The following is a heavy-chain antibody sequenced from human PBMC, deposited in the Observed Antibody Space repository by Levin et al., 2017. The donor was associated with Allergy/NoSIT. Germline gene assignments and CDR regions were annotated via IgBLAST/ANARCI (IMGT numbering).Heavy chain of an antibody. V-gene: IGHV3-9*01. Sequence: GGSLRLSCAASGFTFDDYAMHWVRQAPGKGLEWVSGISWNSGSIGYADSVKGRFTISRDNAKNSLYLQMNSLRAEDTALYYCAKDYYDSSGSYAFDIWGQGTMVTVSS. CDR2: ISWNSGSI. D-gene: IGHD3-22*01. J-gene: IGHJ3*02. CDR1: GFTFDDYA. CDR3: AKDYYDSSGSYAFDI.